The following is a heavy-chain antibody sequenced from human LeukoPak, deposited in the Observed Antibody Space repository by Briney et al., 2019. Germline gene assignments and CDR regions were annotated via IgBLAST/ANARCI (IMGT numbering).Heavy chain of an antibody. CDR3: ARRCEDIVVVPAAMHYYYYGMGV. CDR1: GFTFSSYS. CDR2: ISSSSSYT. Sequence: PGGSLRLSCAASGFTFSSYSMNWVRQAPGMGLEWVSSISSSSSYTYYADSVKGRFTISRDNAKNSLYLQMNSLRAEDTAVYYCARRCEDIVVVPAAMHYYYYGMGVWGQGTTVTVSS. J-gene: IGHJ6*02. V-gene: IGHV3-21*01. D-gene: IGHD2-2*01.